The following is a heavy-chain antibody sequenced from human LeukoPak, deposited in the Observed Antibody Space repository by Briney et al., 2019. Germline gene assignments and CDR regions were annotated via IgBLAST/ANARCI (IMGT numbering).Heavy chain of an antibody. J-gene: IGHJ4*02. Sequence: PGGSLRLSCAASGFTFSIYAMSWVRQAPGKGLEWVSVISDSGGRTYYTDSVRGRFTISRDNSKNTVYLLTNSLRADATAVYYCARDGNPYCSGGNCFLDHWGQGTLVTVSS. D-gene: IGHD2-15*01. CDR3: ARDGNPYCSGGNCFLDH. CDR2: ISDSGGRT. V-gene: IGHV3-23*01. CDR1: GFTFSIYA.